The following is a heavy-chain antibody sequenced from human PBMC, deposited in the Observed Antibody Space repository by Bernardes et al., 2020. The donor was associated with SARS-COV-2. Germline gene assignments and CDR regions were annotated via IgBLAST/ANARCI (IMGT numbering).Heavy chain of an antibody. CDR3: AKVVGYSYGGGWFDP. J-gene: IGHJ5*02. CDR1: GYTFSSYG. V-gene: IGHV1-18*01. Sequence: ASVKVSCKASGYTFSSYGISWVRQAPGQGLEWMGWISADNGNTNYAQKFQGRVTMTTDTSTSTGYMELRSLRSDDTAVYYCAKVVGYSYGGGWFDPWGQGTRVTVSS. CDR2: ISADNGNT. D-gene: IGHD5-18*01.